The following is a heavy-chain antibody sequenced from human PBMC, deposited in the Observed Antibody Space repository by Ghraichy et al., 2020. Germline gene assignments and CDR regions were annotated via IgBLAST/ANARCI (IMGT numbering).Heavy chain of an antibody. CDR1: GFTFSSYA. V-gene: IGHV3-23*01. D-gene: IGHD6-19*01. CDR3: ARGSSGWYSGY. J-gene: IGHJ4*02. Sequence: GGSLRLSCAASGFTFSSYAMTWVRQAPGKGLEWVSGISGSGGNTYYADSVKGRFTVSRDNSKNTLHLQMNSLRVEDTAVYYCARGSSGWYSGYWGQGTLVTVSS. CDR2: ISGSGGNT.